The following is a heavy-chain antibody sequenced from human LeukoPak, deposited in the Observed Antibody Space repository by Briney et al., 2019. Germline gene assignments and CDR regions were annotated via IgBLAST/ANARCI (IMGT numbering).Heavy chain of an antibody. V-gene: IGHV4-30-2*01. CDR2: IYHSGST. CDR3: ARVGRGGGYHGSGWAFDI. Sequence: SQTLSLTCAVSGGSISSGGYSWSWIRQPPGKGLEWIGYIYHSGSTYYNPSLKSRVTISVDRSKNQFSLKLCSVTAAHTAVYYCARVGRGGGYHGSGWAFDIWGQGTMVTVSS. J-gene: IGHJ3*02. D-gene: IGHD3-10*01. CDR1: GGSISSGGYS.